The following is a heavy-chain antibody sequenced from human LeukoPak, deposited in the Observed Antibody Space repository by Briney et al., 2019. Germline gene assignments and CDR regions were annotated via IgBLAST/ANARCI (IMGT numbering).Heavy chain of an antibody. CDR2: IYIGGST. CDR1: GFTVSSNY. V-gene: IGHV3-53*01. J-gene: IGHJ6*03. D-gene: IGHD5-18*01. Sequence: GGSLRLSCAASGFTVSSNYMSWVRQAPGKGLEWVSVIYIGGSTYYADSVKGRFTISRDNSKNTLYLQMNSLRAEDTAVYYCARDWIQLWRSYYYYYMDVWGKGTTVTVSS. CDR3: ARDWIQLWRSYYYYYMDV.